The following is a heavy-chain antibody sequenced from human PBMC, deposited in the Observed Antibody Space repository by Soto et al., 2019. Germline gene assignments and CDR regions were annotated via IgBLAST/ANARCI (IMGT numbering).Heavy chain of an antibody. CDR3: VRALTGSRNGLDI. J-gene: IGHJ3*02. CDR1: GFTLSSHW. Sequence: PGGSLRLSCTASGFTLSSHWMHWVRQVPGRGLVWVARINKDGSSIDFADSVKGRFAISRENAKNTLFLQMDSLRPEDMAVYYCVRALTGSRNGLDIWGQGTMVTV. CDR2: INKDGSSI. V-gene: IGHV3-74*01. D-gene: IGHD3-9*01.